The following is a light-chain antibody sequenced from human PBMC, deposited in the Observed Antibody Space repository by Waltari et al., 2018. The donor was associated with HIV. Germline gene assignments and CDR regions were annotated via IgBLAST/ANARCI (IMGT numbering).Light chain of an antibody. J-gene: IGKJ4*01. CDR1: QSVGLN. CDR2: GAS. V-gene: IGKV3-15*01. Sequence: DILLTQSPATLSVSPGVRGTLSCRASQSVGLNLAWYPQRPGQPPRLLVYGASTRASDVYKRFMASGSGTEFTLTINSVRSEDFATYFCQQYDGWRLTVGGGTNVDLK. CDR3: QQYDGWRLT.